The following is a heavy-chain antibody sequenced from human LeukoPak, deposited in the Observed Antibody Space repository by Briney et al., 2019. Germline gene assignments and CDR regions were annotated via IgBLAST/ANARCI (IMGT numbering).Heavy chain of an antibody. Sequence: GASLRLSCAASGFTFSSYAMTWVRQAPGKGLEWVSAISRSGDNAYYADSVKGRFTISRDNSKNTLYLQMNSLRAEDTALYYCARGGGMDVWGQGTTVTVSS. J-gene: IGHJ6*02. V-gene: IGHV3-23*01. CDR3: ARGGGMDV. CDR2: ISRSGDNA. CDR1: GFTFSSYA.